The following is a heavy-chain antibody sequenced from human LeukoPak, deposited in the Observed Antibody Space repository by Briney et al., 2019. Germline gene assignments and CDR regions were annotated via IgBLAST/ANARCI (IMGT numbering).Heavy chain of an antibody. CDR3: ATAPAAADSC. CDR2: IERDGSKK. Sequence: PGGPLRLPCAASGFTFSSFWMTWVRPAPGKGLEWVANIERDGSKKTYVDSVKGRFTISRDNARNSLYLQMSSLRAEDTAVYYCATAPAAADSCWGQGTLVAVSS. CDR1: GFTFSSFW. V-gene: IGHV3-7*01. D-gene: IGHD6-13*01. J-gene: IGHJ4*02.